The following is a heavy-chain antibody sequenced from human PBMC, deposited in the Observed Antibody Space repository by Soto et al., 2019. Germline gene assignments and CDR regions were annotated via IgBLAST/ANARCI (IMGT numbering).Heavy chain of an antibody. D-gene: IGHD2-15*01. CDR2: IRNKRNSYTT. V-gene: IGHV3-72*01. J-gene: IGHJ4*02. CDR1: GFTFSDHY. Sequence: EVQLVESGGGLVQPGGSLRLSCAASGFTFSDHYMDWVRQAPGKGLEWVGRIRNKRNSYTTEYAASVKGRFTISRDDSQNSLYLQMNILKTEGTAVYWCANSLGGNGHWGQGTLVTVSS. CDR3: ANSLGGNGH.